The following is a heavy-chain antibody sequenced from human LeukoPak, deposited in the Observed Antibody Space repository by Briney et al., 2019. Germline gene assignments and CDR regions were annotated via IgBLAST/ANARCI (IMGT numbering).Heavy chain of an antibody. CDR2: IIPILGIA. CDR1: GGTFSSYT. Sequence: GASVKVSCKASGGTFSSYTISWVRQAPGQGLEWMGRIIPILGIANYAQKFQGRVTITADKSTSTAYMELSSLRSEDTAVYYCARDRDGIAAAGTGYWGQGTLVTVSS. CDR3: ARDRDGIAAAGTGY. V-gene: IGHV1-69*04. J-gene: IGHJ4*02. D-gene: IGHD6-13*01.